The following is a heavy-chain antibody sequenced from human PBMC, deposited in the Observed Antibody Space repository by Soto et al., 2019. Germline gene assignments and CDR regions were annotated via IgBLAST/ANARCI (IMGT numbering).Heavy chain of an antibody. D-gene: IGHD2-15*01. CDR3: ASKIYCSGGSCFGY. Sequence: GPPVKVSCKASGGTFSSYAISWVRQAPGQGLEWMGGIIPIFGTANYAQKFQGRVTITADESTSTAYMELSSLRSEDTAVYYCASKIYCSGGSCFGYWGQGTLVTVSS. V-gene: IGHV1-69*13. J-gene: IGHJ4*02. CDR2: IIPIFGTA. CDR1: GGTFSSYA.